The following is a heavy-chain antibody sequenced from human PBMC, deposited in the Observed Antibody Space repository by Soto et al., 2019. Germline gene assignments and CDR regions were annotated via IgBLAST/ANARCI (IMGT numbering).Heavy chain of an antibody. J-gene: IGHJ4*02. Sequence: SETLSLTCTVSGGSISSSYWSWIRQPPGKGLEYIGYIYHSGSINYNPSLKSRVTISLDTSKNRLSLKLSSVTAADTAVYYCARSQTTVTSYDYWGQGILVTVS. D-gene: IGHD4-17*01. CDR1: GGSISSSY. CDR3: ARSQTTVTSYDY. V-gene: IGHV4-59*12. CDR2: IYHSGSI.